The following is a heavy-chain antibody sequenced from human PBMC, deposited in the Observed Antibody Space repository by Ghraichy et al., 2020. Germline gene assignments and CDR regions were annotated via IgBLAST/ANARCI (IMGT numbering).Heavy chain of an antibody. CDR1: GASIASHY. CDR3: AKGGWSLDS. Sequence: SETLSLTCTVSGASIASHYWSWIRQPPRMGLEWIGYIHHNGNTNYNPSLKSRVAMSVDTSKNQFSLKLTSVSPADTAVYYCAKGGWSLDSWGQGTLVTVSS. J-gene: IGHJ5*02. V-gene: IGHV4-59*11. D-gene: IGHD2-15*01. CDR2: IHHNGNT.